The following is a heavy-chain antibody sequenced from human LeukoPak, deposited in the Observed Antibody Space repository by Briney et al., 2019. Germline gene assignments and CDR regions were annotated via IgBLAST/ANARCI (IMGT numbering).Heavy chain of an antibody. CDR1: GFIFSNYG. CDR3: AKEPYSSGWYKDYYYYYYMDV. D-gene: IGHD6-19*01. J-gene: IGHJ6*03. Sequence: GGSLRLSCAASGFIFSNYGIHWVRQAPGKGLEWVAVIWYDGSNKYYADSVKGRFTISRDNSKNTLYLQMNSLRAEDTAVYYRAKEPYSSGWYKDYYYYYYMDVWGKGTTVTVSS. V-gene: IGHV3-33*06. CDR2: IWYDGSNK.